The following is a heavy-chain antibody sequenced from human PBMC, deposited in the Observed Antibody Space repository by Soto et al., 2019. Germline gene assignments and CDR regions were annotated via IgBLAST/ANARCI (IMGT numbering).Heavy chain of an antibody. CDR1: GFTFSNAW. Sequence: GGSLRLSCAASGFTFSNAWMSWVRQAPGKGLEWVGRIKSKTDGGTTDYAAPVKGRFTISRDDSKNTLYLQMNSLKTEDTAVYYCTTERYSYYYYGMDVWGQGTTVTVSS. J-gene: IGHJ6*02. CDR2: IKSKTDGGTT. CDR3: TTERYSYYYYGMDV. D-gene: IGHD5-18*01. V-gene: IGHV3-15*01.